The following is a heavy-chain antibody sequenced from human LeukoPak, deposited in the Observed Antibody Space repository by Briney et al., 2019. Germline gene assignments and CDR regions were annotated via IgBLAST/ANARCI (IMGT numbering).Heavy chain of an antibody. D-gene: IGHD6-13*01. V-gene: IGHV3-7*03. Sequence: PGGSLRLSCAASGFTFSNYYMSWVRRAPGKGLEWVANIKQDGGERFYGGSVSGRFTISRDNAKNSVYLQMNSLRAEDTAEYYCARVGGSWYMDHWGQGTLVTVSS. J-gene: IGHJ4*02. CDR3: ARVGGSWYMDH. CDR1: GFTFSNYY. CDR2: IKQDGGER.